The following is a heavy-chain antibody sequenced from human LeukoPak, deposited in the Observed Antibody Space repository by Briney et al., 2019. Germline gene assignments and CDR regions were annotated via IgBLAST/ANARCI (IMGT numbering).Heavy chain of an antibody. CDR3: ARDLGIVVVPAAIPDPPNYYYYYGMDV. D-gene: IGHD2-2*02. CDR2: INPSGGST. CDR1: GYTFTSYY. Sequence: EASVKVSCKASGYTFTSYYMHWVRQAPGQGLEWMGIINPSGGSTSYAQKFHGRVTMTRDTSTSTVYMELSSLRSEDTAVYYCARDLGIVVVPAAIPDPPNYYYYYGMDVWGQGTTVTVSS. V-gene: IGHV1-46*01. J-gene: IGHJ6*02.